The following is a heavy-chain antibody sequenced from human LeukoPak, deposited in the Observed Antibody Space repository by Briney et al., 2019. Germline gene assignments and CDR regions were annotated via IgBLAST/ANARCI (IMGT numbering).Heavy chain of an antibody. J-gene: IGHJ4*02. CDR3: AKDDAWLRFGE. V-gene: IGHV3-74*03. CDR1: GFTFSRTW. CDR2: IESGGTT. D-gene: IGHD3-10*01. Sequence: GGSLRLSCEASGFTFSRTWMHWVRQGPGKGLLWLSRIESGGTTMYAESVKGRFTISRDNSKNTLYLEVISLTAEDTAVYYCAKDDAWLRFGEWSQGTLVTVSS.